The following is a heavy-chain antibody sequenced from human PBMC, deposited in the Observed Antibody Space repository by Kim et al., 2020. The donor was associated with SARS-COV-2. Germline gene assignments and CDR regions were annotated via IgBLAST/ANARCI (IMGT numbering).Heavy chain of an antibody. D-gene: IGHD1-7*01. CDR2: ISYDGSNK. J-gene: IGHJ3*02. CDR1: GFTFSSYA. CDR3: ARSSGGNYVDAFDI. Sequence: GGSLRLSCAASGFTFSSYAMHWVRQAPGKGLEWVAVISYDGSNKYYVDSVKGRFTISRDNSKNTLYLQMNSLRAEDTAVYYCARSSGGNYVDAFDIWGQGTMVTVSS. V-gene: IGHV3-30*04.